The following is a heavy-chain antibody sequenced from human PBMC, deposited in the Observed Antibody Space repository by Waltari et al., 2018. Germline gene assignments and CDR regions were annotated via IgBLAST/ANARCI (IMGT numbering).Heavy chain of an antibody. V-gene: IGHV1-69*01. CDR2: IIPIFGKA. D-gene: IGHD3-22*01. CDR3: ARGLGDSSGYSNYYYGMDV. J-gene: IGHJ6*02. CDR1: GGTFSSYA. Sequence: QVQLVQSGAEVKKPGSSVKVSCKASGGTFSSYAISWVRPAPGQGLEWMGGIIPIFGKAIYAQKFQGRVTITADESTSTAYMELSSLRSEDTAVYYCARGLGDSSGYSNYYYGMDVWGQGTTVTVSS.